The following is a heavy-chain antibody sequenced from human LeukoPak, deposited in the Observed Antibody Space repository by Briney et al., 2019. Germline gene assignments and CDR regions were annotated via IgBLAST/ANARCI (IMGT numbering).Heavy chain of an antibody. V-gene: IGHV4-39*01. Sequence: GSLRLSCAASGFTFSSYAMSWVRQAPGKGLEWIGNIYYSGSTYYNPSLKSRVTISVATSKNQFSLKLSSVTAADTAVYYCARGAMPIRYCSGTSCTWFDAWGQGTLVTVSS. CDR3: ARGAMPIRYCSGTSCTWFDA. J-gene: IGHJ5*02. CDR1: GFTFSSYA. CDR2: IYYSGST. D-gene: IGHD2-2*01.